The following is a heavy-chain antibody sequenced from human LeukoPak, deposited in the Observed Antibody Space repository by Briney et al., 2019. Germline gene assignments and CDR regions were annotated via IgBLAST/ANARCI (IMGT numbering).Heavy chain of an antibody. D-gene: IGHD3-10*01. CDR1: RFTFSIYT. CDR2: ISSSSSYK. CDR3: ARDGETDYYGSGSYPDY. Sequence: GGSLRLSCAASRFTFSIYTMNWVRQAPGKGLEWVSSISSSSSYKYYADSVKGRFTITRDNAKNSLYLQVNSLRAEDTAVYYCARDGETDYYGSGSYPDYWGQGTLVTVSS. V-gene: IGHV3-21*01. J-gene: IGHJ4*02.